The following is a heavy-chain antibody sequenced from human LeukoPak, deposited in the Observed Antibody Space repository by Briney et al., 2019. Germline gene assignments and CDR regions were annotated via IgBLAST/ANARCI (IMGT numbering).Heavy chain of an antibody. CDR3: ARDIAAGAFDI. Sequence: GGSLRLSCAASGFTFSSYSMNWVRQAPGKGLEWVSSISSSSSYIYYADSVKGRFTISKDNAKNSLNLQMNSLRAEDTAVYYCARDIAAGAFDIWGQGTMVTVSS. D-gene: IGHD1-1*01. CDR2: ISSSSSYI. J-gene: IGHJ3*02. V-gene: IGHV3-21*01. CDR1: GFTFSSYS.